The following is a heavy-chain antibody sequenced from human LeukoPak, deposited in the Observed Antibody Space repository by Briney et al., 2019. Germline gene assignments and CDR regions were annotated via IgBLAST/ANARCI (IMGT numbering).Heavy chain of an antibody. CDR3: ARGSGGVVVPAALRAGAFDI. D-gene: IGHD2-2*01. CDR1: GFTFSSYW. Sequence: GGSLRLSCAASGFTFSSYWMHWVRQAPGKGLVWVSRINSDGSSTSYADSVKGRFTISRDNAKNTLYLQMNSLGAEDTAVYYCARGSGGVVVPAALRAGAFDIWGQGTMVTVSS. CDR2: INSDGSST. J-gene: IGHJ3*02. V-gene: IGHV3-74*01.